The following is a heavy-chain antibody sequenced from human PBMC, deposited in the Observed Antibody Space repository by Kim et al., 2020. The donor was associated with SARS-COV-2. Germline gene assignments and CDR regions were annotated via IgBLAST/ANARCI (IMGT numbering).Heavy chain of an antibody. V-gene: IGHV1-18*01. Sequence: ASVKVSCKASGYTFTSNGISWVRQAPGQGLEWIGWISGYNVNTNYAQKLQGKVTMTTDTSTSTAYMELRSLRSDDTAVYYFARDDSTIAGDYVDYWGQGTLVTVPS. D-gene: IGHD2-21*02. CDR1: GYTFTSNG. CDR3: ARDDSTIAGDYVDY. CDR2: ISGYNVNT. J-gene: IGHJ4*02.